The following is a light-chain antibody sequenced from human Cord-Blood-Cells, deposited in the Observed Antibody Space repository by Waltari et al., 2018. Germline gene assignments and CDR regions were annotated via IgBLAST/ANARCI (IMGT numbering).Light chain of an antibody. CDR1: QSGLYSSKNKNY. Sequence: DIVMTKSPDSLAVSLCERATINCKSRQSGLYSSKNKNYLAWYQQKPGQPPKLLIYWASTRESGVPDRFSGSGSGTDFTLTISSLQAEDVAVYYCQQYYSTPHTFGQGTKLEIK. J-gene: IGKJ2*01. CDR2: WAS. CDR3: QQYYSTPHT. V-gene: IGKV4-1*01.